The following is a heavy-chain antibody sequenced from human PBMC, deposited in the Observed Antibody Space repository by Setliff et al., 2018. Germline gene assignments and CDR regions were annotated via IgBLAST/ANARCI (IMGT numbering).Heavy chain of an antibody. V-gene: IGHV4-38-2*01. Sequence: SETLSLTCAVSGASINSGHYWGWIRQPPGKGLEWIATIYHRGRKYYNPSLQSRVSVSLDTSKNHFSLRLTSMTAADTAVYYCATPGRDDLDSPFEPFDIWGQGTMGTVSS. CDR3: ATPGRDDLDSPFEPFDI. D-gene: IGHD3-3*01. CDR1: GASINSGHY. CDR2: IYHRGRK. J-gene: IGHJ3*02.